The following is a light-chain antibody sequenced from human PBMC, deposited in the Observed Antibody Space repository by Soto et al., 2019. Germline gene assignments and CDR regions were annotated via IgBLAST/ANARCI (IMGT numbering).Light chain of an antibody. J-gene: IGKJ4*01. Sequence: DIQLTQSPPSLSASVGDRVTITCRASESISTFLNWYQQKPGQAPKLLIYAASSLQGGVPSRFSGSGSGTEFTLTINGLQPEDIATYSCHQSFSVPLTFGGGTKVQIK. CDR3: HQSFSVPLT. CDR2: AAS. V-gene: IGKV1-39*01. CDR1: ESISTF.